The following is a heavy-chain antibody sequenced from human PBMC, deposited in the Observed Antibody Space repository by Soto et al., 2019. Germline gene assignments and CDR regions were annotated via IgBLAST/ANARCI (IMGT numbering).Heavy chain of an antibody. V-gene: IGHV4-61*01. D-gene: IGHD1-26*01. CDR2: IYYSGST. CDR1: GGSVSSGSYY. CDR3: ARDGPVYSGSFNWFDP. Sequence: QVQLQESGPGLVKPSETLSLTCTVSGGSVSSGSYYWSWIRQPPGKELEWIGYIYYSGSTNYNPPIKGRVNIQVDTSKNQFSLKLSSVTAADTAVYYCARDGPVYSGSFNWFDPWGQGTLVTVSS. J-gene: IGHJ5*02.